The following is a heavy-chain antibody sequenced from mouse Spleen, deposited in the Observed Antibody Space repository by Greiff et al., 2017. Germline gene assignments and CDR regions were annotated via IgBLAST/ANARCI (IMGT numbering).Heavy chain of an antibody. CDR2: IHPNSGIT. D-gene: IGHD2-14*01. Sequence: QVQLQQPGADLVKPGASVKLSSKASGYTFTSYWMHWVKQRPGQGLEWIGMIHPNSGITNYNEKFKSKATLTVDKSSSTAYMQLSSLTSEDSAVYYCARNVRYDVGYFDVWGAGTTVTVSS. V-gene: IGHV1-64*01. CDR1: GYTFTSYW. CDR3: ARNVRYDVGYFDV. J-gene: IGHJ1*01.